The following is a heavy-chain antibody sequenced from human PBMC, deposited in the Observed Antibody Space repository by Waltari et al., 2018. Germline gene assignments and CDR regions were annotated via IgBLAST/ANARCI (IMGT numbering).Heavy chain of an antibody. CDR2: IYLDGSEK. Sequence: EVNLVESGGGLVQPGGSLRLSCAASGVNFNIYWMSWVRQAPGKGLEWVANIYLDGSEKHYVDSVKGRFTISRDNAKNSLYLQMNSLRAEDTAVYYCVRGATIAFDNWGQGTLVTVSS. D-gene: IGHD5-12*01. CDR1: GVNFNIYW. CDR3: VRGATIAFDN. V-gene: IGHV3-7*01. J-gene: IGHJ4*02.